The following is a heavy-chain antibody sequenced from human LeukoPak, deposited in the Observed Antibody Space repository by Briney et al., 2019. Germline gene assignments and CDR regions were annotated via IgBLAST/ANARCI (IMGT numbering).Heavy chain of an antibody. Sequence: GGSLRLSCAASGFTFSSYAMNWVRQAPGKGLEWVANIKQDGSETYYVDSVKGRFTISRDDAKNSLYLQMNSLRAEDTAVYYCAKAVADNIYYYYYMDVWGKGTTVTVSS. CDR3: AKAVADNIYYYYYMDV. D-gene: IGHD6-19*01. CDR2: IKQDGSET. CDR1: GFTFSSYA. J-gene: IGHJ6*03. V-gene: IGHV3-7*01.